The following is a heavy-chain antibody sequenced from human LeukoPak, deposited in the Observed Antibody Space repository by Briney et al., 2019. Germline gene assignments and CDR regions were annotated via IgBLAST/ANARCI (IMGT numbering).Heavy chain of an antibody. J-gene: IGHJ4*02. CDR3: ARGGDYKNDY. CDR1: GFTFSSYW. D-gene: IGHD4-17*01. CDR2: INGAGSSI. Sequence: GGSLRLSCAASGFTFSSYWMHWVRQTPGKGLVRVSRINGAGSSISYADSVKGRVTISRDNAKNTLYLQMNNLRAEDTAVYYCARGGDYKNDYWGQGTLVTVSS. V-gene: IGHV3-74*01.